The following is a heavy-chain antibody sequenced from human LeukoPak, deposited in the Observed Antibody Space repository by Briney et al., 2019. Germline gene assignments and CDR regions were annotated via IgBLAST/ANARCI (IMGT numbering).Heavy chain of an antibody. V-gene: IGHV1-69*05. D-gene: IGHD6-19*01. CDR2: IIPIFGTA. J-gene: IGHJ3*02. CDR1: GGTFSSYA. CDR3: AAPQWLEAFDI. Sequence: ASVKVSCKASGGTFSSYAISWVRQAPGQGLDWMGGIIPIFGTANYAQKFQGRVTITTDESTSTAYMELSSLRSEDTAVYYCAAPQWLEAFDIWGQGTMVTVSS.